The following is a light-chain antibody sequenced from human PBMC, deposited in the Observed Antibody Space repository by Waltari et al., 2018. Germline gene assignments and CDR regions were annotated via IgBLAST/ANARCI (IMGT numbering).Light chain of an antibody. J-gene: IGLJ1*01. CDR2: QDS. Sequence: SYELTQPPSVSVSPGQTASITCSGDKLGAKYACWYQQKPGQSPVLVIYQDSKRPSGIPERFSGSNSGNTATLTISGTQAMDEADYYCQVWDSSTASYVFGTGTKVTVL. CDR3: QVWDSSTASYV. CDR1: KLGAKY. V-gene: IGLV3-1*01.